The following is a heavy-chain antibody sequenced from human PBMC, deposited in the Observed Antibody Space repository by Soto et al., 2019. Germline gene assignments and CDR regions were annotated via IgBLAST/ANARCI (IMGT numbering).Heavy chain of an antibody. CDR1: GGSISSYY. D-gene: IGHD3-3*01. CDR2: IYYSGST. CDR3: ARLSDYDFWSGRGSGMDI. V-gene: IGHV4-59*01. J-gene: IGHJ6*02. Sequence: SETLSLTCTVSGGSISSYYWSWIRQPPGKGLEWIGYIYYSGSTNYNPSLKSRVTISVDTSKNQFSLKLSSVTAADTAVYYCARLSDYDFWSGRGSGMDIWGQGTTVTVSS.